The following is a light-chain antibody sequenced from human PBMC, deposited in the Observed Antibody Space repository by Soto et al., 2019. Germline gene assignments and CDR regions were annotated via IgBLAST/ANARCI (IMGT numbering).Light chain of an antibody. Sequence: DIQMTQSPSSLSASVGDRVTITCQASQDITNHLNWYQQKAGKAPNLLIYDASNLETGVPSRFSGSGSGTDFTLTISSLQPEEFTTYYCQQFDNRPYTFGQGTKLDIK. V-gene: IGKV1-33*01. CDR2: DAS. CDR3: QQFDNRPYT. J-gene: IGKJ2*01. CDR1: QDITNH.